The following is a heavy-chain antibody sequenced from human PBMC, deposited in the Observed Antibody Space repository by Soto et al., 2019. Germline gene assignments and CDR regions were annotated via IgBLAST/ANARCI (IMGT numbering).Heavy chain of an antibody. CDR1: GFTFGSYG. CDR3: ARWGIAAGDY. D-gene: IGHD6-13*01. Sequence: QVQLVESGGGVVQPGRSLRLSCAASGFTFGSYGMHWVRQAPGKGLEWVAVIWYDGRNKYYADSVKGRFTISRDNSKNTLYLQMNSLRAEDTAVYYCARWGIAAGDYWGQGTLGTVSS. V-gene: IGHV3-33*01. CDR2: IWYDGRNK. J-gene: IGHJ4*02.